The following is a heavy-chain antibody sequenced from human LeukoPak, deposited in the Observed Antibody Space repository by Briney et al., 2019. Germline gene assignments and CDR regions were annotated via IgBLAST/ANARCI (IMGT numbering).Heavy chain of an antibody. CDR2: ISSSSSYI. CDR1: GFTFSSYS. J-gene: IGHJ5*02. Sequence: PGGSLRLSCAASGFTFSSYSMNWVRQAPGKGLEWVSSISSSSSYIYYADSVKGRFTISRDNAKNSLYLQMNSLRAEDTAVYYCAREVATIPQYNWFDPWGQGTLVTVSS. CDR3: AREVATIPQYNWFDP. D-gene: IGHD5-12*01. V-gene: IGHV3-21*01.